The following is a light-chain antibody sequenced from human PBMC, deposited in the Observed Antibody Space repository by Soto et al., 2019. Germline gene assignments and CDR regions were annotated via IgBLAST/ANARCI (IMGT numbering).Light chain of an antibody. V-gene: IGKV3-11*01. CDR3: QQRSNWPPLT. Sequence: EIVLTQSPATLSLSPGERATLSCRVSQSVSNNLAWYQQKPGQAPRLLIYDASNRATGIPARFSGSGSGTDFTLTISSLEPEDFAVYYCQQRSNWPPLTFGGGIKVEIK. CDR2: DAS. CDR1: QSVSNN. J-gene: IGKJ4*01.